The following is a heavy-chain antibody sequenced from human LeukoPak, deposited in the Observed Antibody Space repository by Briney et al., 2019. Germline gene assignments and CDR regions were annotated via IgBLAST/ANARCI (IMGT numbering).Heavy chain of an antibody. V-gene: IGHV3-43*02. Sequence: PGGSLRLSCAASGFSFTYYAMHWVRQAPGKGLEWVSLITANGDSTYYADSVKGRFTISRVNSKNSLSLQMNSLRTEDTALYYCAKDIEAGTAGFSFDYWGQGTLVAVSS. D-gene: IGHD2-21*02. CDR2: ITANGDST. CDR1: GFSFTYYA. J-gene: IGHJ4*02. CDR3: AKDIEAGTAGFSFDY.